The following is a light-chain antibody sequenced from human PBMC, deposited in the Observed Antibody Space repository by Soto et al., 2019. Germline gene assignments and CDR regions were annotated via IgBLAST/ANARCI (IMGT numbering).Light chain of an antibody. Sequence: QAVVTQPPSVSGAPGQRVTIPCTGSSSNIGAGYDVHWYQQVPGTAPKLLLYGNDNRPSGVPDRFSGSKSGTSASLAITGLQAEDEADYYCQSYDSSLSGYVFGPGTKLTVL. V-gene: IGLV1-40*01. CDR3: QSYDSSLSGYV. CDR1: SSNIGAGYD. J-gene: IGLJ1*01. CDR2: GND.